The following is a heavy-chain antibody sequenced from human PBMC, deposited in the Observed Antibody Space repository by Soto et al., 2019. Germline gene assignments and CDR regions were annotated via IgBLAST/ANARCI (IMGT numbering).Heavy chain of an antibody. Sequence: QITLNESGPTQVKPRQTLTLTCTFSGFSLTTSGVGVGWIRQSPGNAPEWLALIYWDDDKRYSPSLKSRLTITKDTSKNQVVLTMADLDSADTATYYCAHRVLRTVFGLVTTTAIYFDFWGQGTPVAVSS. D-gene: IGHD3-3*01. J-gene: IGHJ4*02. CDR2: IYWDDDK. CDR3: AHRVLRTVFGLVTTTAIYFDF. CDR1: GFSLTTSGVG. V-gene: IGHV2-5*02.